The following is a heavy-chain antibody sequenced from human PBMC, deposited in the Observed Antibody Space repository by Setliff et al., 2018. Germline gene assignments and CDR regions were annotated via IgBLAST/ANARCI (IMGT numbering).Heavy chain of an antibody. V-gene: IGHV1-18*04. J-gene: IGHJ3*01. D-gene: IGHD4-4*01. CDR1: GYSFPTDY. CDR3: ATDHYNRFDV. CDR2: ISPANGNT. Sequence: ASVKVSCKASGYSFPTDYIHWVRQAPGQELEWMGWISPANGNTNYIQRFQDRVTMTIDTSTSTIYMELRSLRSDDTAVYYCATDHYNRFDVWGQGTMVTVSS.